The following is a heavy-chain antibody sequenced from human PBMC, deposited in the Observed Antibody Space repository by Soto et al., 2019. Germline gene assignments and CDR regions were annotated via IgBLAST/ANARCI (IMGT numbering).Heavy chain of an antibody. J-gene: IGHJ6*02. CDR3: ARDRVLVQGAWIGYDMDV. CDR2: IYYNGNT. D-gene: IGHD3-10*01. V-gene: IGHV4-31*03. CDR1: GDSISSGGYY. Sequence: SETLSLTCTVSGDSISSGGYYWNWVRQHPGKGLEWIGFIYYNGNTYYNPSLKSRVTISVDTSKTQFSLTLSSVTAADTAVYYCARDRVLVQGAWIGYDMDVWGQGTTVTVSS.